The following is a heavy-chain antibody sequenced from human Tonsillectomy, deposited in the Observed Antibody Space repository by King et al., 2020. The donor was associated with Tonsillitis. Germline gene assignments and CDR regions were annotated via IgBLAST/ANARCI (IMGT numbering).Heavy chain of an antibody. CDR2: IYSVGNT. CDR1: GFTVSSNY. V-gene: IGHV3-66*01. J-gene: IGHJ1*01. Sequence: VQLVESGGGLVQPGGSLRLSCASSGFTVSSNYMSWVRQAPGKGLEWVSVIYSVGNTYYADSVKGRFTISRDNSKNTLYLQMNSLRSEDTAVYYCARYYYDSSGYPPGYFQHWGQGTLVSVSS. D-gene: IGHD3-22*01. CDR3: ARYYYDSSGYPPGYFQH.